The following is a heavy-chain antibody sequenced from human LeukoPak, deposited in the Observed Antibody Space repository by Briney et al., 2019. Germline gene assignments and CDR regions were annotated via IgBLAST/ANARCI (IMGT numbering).Heavy chain of an antibody. V-gene: IGHV3-11*04. CDR2: ISSSGSTI. CDR1: GFTFSDYY. J-gene: IGHJ4*02. D-gene: IGHD1-26*01. Sequence: PGGSLRLSCAASGFTFSDYYMSWIRQAPGKGLEWVSYISSSGSTIYYADSVKGRFTISRDNAENSLYLQMNSLRAEDTAVYYCARDLGVGATPFDYWGQGTLVTVSS. CDR3: ARDLGVGATPFDY.